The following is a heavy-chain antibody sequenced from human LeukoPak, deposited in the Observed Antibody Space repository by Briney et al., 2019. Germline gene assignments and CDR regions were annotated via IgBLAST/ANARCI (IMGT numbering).Heavy chain of an antibody. CDR1: GFTFSDYA. CDR3: SRAQQLADQ. CDR2: IRSKTYGGTT. D-gene: IGHD6-13*01. V-gene: IGHV3-49*03. Sequence: PGGSLRLSCTTSGFTFSDYAMTWFRRAPGKGLEWVGFIRSKTYGGTTEYAASVEGRLTISRDDSKSIAYLQMNSLKTEDTAVYYCSRAQQLADQWGQGTLVTVSS. J-gene: IGHJ4*02.